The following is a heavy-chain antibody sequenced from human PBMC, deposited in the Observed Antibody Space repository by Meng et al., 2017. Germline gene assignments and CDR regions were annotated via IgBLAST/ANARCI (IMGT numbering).Heavy chain of an antibody. CDR3: ARTRRPLGGTIDY. Sequence: SETLSLTCAVSGGSISSSNWWSWVRQPPGKGLEWIGEIYHSGSTNYNPSLKSRVTISVDKSKNQFSLKLSSVTAADTAVYYCARTRRPLGGTIDYWGQGTLVTVSS. CDR1: GGSISSSNW. D-gene: IGHD3-16*01. CDR2: IYHSGST. J-gene: IGHJ4*02. V-gene: IGHV4-4*02.